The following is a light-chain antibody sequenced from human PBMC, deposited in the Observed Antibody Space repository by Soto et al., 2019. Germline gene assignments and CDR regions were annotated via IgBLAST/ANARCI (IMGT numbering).Light chain of an antibody. CDR2: SNN. V-gene: IGLV1-44*01. Sequence: QSVLTQPASVSGSPGQSIAISCTGTSSDVGGHDSVSWYQQHPGKAPKLLIYSNNQRPSGVPDRFSGSKSGTSASLAISGLQSEDEADYYCAAWDDSLSGYVFGSGTKVTVL. CDR3: AAWDDSLSGYV. CDR1: SSDVGGHDS. J-gene: IGLJ1*01.